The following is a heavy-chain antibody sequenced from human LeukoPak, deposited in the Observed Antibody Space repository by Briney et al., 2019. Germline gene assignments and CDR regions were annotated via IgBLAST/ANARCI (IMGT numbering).Heavy chain of an antibody. Sequence: GGSLRLSCAASGFTFSSYWMSWVRQAPGKGLEWVANIKQDGSEKYYVDSVKGRFTISRDNAKNSLYLQMNSLRAEDTAVYYCARDETVVAAAGWGYYMDVWGKGTTVTVSS. V-gene: IGHV3-7*01. J-gene: IGHJ6*03. CDR3: ARDETVVAAAGWGYYMDV. CDR1: GFTFSSYW. D-gene: IGHD6-13*01. CDR2: IKQDGSEK.